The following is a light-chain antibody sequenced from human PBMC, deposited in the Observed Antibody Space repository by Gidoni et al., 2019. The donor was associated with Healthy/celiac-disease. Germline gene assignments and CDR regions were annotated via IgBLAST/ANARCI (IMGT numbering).Light chain of an antibody. Sequence: QSALTQPPSVSGSPGQSVTISCTGTSSDVGSYIRVSWYQQPPGTATNLMIYEVSNRPSGVPDRFSGSKSGNTASLTISGLQAEDEADYYCSSYTSSSTFVFGTGTKVTVL. V-gene: IGLV2-18*02. CDR2: EVS. CDR1: SSDVGSYIR. CDR3: SSYTSSSTFV. J-gene: IGLJ1*01.